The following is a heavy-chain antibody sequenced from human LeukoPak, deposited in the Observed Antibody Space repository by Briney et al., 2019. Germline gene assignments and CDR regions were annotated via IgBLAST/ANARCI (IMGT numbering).Heavy chain of an antibody. D-gene: IGHD6-13*01. V-gene: IGHV3-7*01. Sequence: GGSLRLSCAAAGFRFSRHWMSWVRQVTGKGLECVAKIKEDGSEEHYVGSVKGRFTISRDNAKNSLYLQMNSLRAEDTAVYYCAKQQLVIDYWGQGTLVTVFS. CDR3: AKQQLVIDY. CDR1: GFRFSRHW. CDR2: IKEDGSEE. J-gene: IGHJ4*02.